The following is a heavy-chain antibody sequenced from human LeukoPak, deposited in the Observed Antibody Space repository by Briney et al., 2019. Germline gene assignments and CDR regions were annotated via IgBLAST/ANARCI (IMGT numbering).Heavy chain of an antibody. Sequence: GGSLRLSCAASGFTFSSYAIHWVRQAPGKGLEWVAVTSYDGIKKYYADFVTGRFAISRDNSKNTLYLQMNSLGAEDTAVYYCARDPVATLFSDYYYYYMDVWGKGTTVTVSS. CDR1: GFTFSSYA. V-gene: IGHV3-30*09. D-gene: IGHD5-12*01. J-gene: IGHJ6*03. CDR2: TSYDGIKK. CDR3: ARDPVATLFSDYYYYYMDV.